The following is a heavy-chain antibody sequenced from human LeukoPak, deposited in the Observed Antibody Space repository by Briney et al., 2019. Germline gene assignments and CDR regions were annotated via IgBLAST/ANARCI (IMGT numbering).Heavy chain of an antibody. D-gene: IGHD2-21*01. CDR2: IHYSGST. CDR1: GGSISSYH. Sequence: SETLSLTCTVSGGSISSYHWICIRQPPGKGLEWIGYIHYSGSTNYNPSLKSRVTTSVDTSKKQFSLKLRSVTAADTAVYYCARSVSWGLLVRDDAFDIWSQGTMVTVSS. V-gene: IGHV4-59*08. CDR3: ARSVSWGLLVRDDAFDI. J-gene: IGHJ3*02.